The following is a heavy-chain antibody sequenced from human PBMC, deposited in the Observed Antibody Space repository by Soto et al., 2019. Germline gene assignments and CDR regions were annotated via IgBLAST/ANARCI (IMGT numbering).Heavy chain of an antibody. Sequence: QVQLVQSGAEVKKPGSSVKVSCKASGGTFSSYAISWVRQAPGQGLEWMGGIIPIFGTANYAQKFQGRVTITADESTSTAYMELSSLRSEDTAVYYCARARDTLVAAKPYWYFDLWGRGTLVTVSS. V-gene: IGHV1-69*01. D-gene: IGHD5-12*01. J-gene: IGHJ2*01. CDR1: GGTFSSYA. CDR3: ARARDTLVAAKPYWYFDL. CDR2: IIPIFGTA.